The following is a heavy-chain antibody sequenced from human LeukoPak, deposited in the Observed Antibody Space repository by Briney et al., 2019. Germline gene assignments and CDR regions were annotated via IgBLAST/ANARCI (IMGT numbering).Heavy chain of an antibody. D-gene: IGHD1-14*01. CDR3: ARSGRIRDSTAPRYYYYMDV. V-gene: IGHV4-34*01. CDR1: GGSFSAYY. Sequence: SETLSLTCAVYGGSFSAYYWSWIRQSPGKWLEWIGEINHSGSSNYNPSLKSRLTISVDTSKNQFSLKVRSVTAADTAVYYCARSGRIRDSTAPRYYYYMDVWGKGTTVTVSS. CDR2: INHSGSS. J-gene: IGHJ6*03.